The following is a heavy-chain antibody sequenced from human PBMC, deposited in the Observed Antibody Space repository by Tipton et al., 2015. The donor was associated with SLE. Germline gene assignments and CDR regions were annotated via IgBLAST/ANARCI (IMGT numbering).Heavy chain of an antibody. CDR3: ARAESAHWDYYFMDV. Sequence: SLRLSCAPSGFTFSTYAMTWVRQAPGMGLEWVAFITNSGGSTYYAASVKGRFTISRDNSKNTLYLQMNSLRVGDTAVYYCARAESAHWDYYFMDVWGTGTTVTVSS. D-gene: IGHD6-6*01. CDR1: GFTFSTYA. V-gene: IGHV3-23*01. CDR2: ITNSGGST. J-gene: IGHJ6*03.